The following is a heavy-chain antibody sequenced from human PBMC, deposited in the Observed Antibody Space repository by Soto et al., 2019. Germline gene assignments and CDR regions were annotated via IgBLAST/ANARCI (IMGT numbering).Heavy chain of an antibody. J-gene: IGHJ4*02. CDR2: INGRSNYK. Sequence: ESGGGLVAPGGSLRLSCVASGFTLTTYTMNWVRQAPGTGLEWVSSINGRSNYKYYSESVKCRFTIARDNAQNSLFLQMSRLGPEDTAVYYCVREDGVVGASSAFDSWGQGTLVTVSS. V-gene: IGHV3-21*01. CDR3: VREDGVVGASSAFDS. CDR1: GFTLTTYT. D-gene: IGHD1-26*01.